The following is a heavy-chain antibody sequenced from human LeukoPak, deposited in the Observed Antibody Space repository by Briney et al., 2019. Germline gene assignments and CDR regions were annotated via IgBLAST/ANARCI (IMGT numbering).Heavy chain of an antibody. CDR3: AREFVPAAISTRNWFDP. Sequence: SXYTFTGYYMHWVRQAPGQGXEWXXXXXPNSGGTNYAQKFQGRVTMTRDTSISTAYMELSRLRSDDTAVYYCAREFVPAAISTRNWFDPWGQGILVTVFS. J-gene: IGHJ5*02. CDR1: XYTFTGYY. CDR2: XXPNSGGT. D-gene: IGHD2-2*01. V-gene: IGHV1-2*02.